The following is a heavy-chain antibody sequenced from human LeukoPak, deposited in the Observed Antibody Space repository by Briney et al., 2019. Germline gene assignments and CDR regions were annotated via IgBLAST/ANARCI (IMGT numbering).Heavy chain of an antibody. V-gene: IGHV3-7*03. CDR3: AGGTGWLITH. J-gene: IGHJ4*02. D-gene: IGHD3-16*01. CDR2: IKQDGSEG. Sequence: GGSLRLSCAASGFTFSTFWMNWVRRAPGKGLEWVANIKQDGSEGHYLDSVKGRFTISRDNAKNALYLQTNSLRAEDTAVYYCAGGTGWLITHWGQGNLVTVSS. CDR1: GFTFSTFW.